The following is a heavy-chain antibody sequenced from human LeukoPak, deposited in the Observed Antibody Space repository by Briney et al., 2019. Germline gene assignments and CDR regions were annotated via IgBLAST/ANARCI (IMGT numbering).Heavy chain of an antibody. CDR2: TRTKAHGYSA. CDR3: ATLYYHSGVYHPFEF. V-gene: IGHV3-72*01. CDR1: GFTLSDHY. J-gene: IGHJ4*02. D-gene: IGHD3-22*01. Sequence: GGSLRLSCAASGFTLSDHYVDWVRQAPGKGLEWIGHTRTKAHGYSAEYVASVKGRFTMSGDASENSVYLQMNSLRAEDTAVYYCATLYYHSGVYHPFEFWGQGTLVTVSS.